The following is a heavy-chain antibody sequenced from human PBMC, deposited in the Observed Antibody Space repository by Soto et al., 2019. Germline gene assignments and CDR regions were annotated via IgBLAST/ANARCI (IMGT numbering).Heavy chain of an antibody. CDR1: GFTFSSYG. J-gene: IGHJ3*02. CDR3: ARDTTRTTGTYNTDAFDI. CDR2: IWYDGSNK. V-gene: IGHV3-33*01. Sequence: QVQLVESGGGVVQPGRSLRLSCAASGFTFSSYGMHWVRQAPGKGLEWVAVIWYDGSNKYYADSVKCRFTISRHNSKNTLYLQMNSRRAEDTAVYYCARDTTRTTGTYNTDAFDIWGQGTMVTVSS. D-gene: IGHD1-1*01.